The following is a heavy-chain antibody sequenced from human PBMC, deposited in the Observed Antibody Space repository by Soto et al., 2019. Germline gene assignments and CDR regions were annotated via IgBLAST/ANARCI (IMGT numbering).Heavy chain of an antibody. D-gene: IGHD3-22*01. CDR2: IYPGDSDT. V-gene: IGHV5-51*01. CDR1: GYSFTSSW. Sequence: PGESLKISCKGSGYSFTSSWIGWVRQMPGKGLEWMGSIYPGDSDTRYSPSFQGQVTISADKSISTAYLQWSSLKASDTAMYYCARAYYYDSSGYYYWGQGTLVTVSS. CDR3: ARAYYYDSSGYYY. J-gene: IGHJ4*02.